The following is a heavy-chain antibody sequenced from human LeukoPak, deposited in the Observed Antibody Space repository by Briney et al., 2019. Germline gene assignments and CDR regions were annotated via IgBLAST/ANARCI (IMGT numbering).Heavy chain of an antibody. CDR1: GYSFTSNW. Sequence: GESLKISCKGSGYSFTSNWIGWVRQMPGKGLEWMGIIYPGDSDTRYSPSVQGQVTISADTSISTAYLQWSSLRASDTAMYFCARHRDCSSTSCYTYDYWGQGTLVTVSS. V-gene: IGHV5-51*01. D-gene: IGHD2-2*02. CDR3: ARHRDCSSTSCYTYDY. CDR2: IYPGDSDT. J-gene: IGHJ4*02.